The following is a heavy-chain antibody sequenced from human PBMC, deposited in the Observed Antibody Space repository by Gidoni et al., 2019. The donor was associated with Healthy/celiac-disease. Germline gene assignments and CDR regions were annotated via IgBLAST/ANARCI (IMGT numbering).Heavy chain of an antibody. CDR1: GFTFSSYA. CDR3: AKNRIGEYIVGSLDY. Sequence: EVQLLESGGGLVQPGGSLRLPCAASGFTFSSYAMSWVRQAPGEGREWVSAISGSGGSTYYADSVKDRFTISRDNSKNTLYLQMNSLRAEDTAVYYCAKNRIGEYIVGSLDYWGQGTLVTVSS. CDR2: ISGSGGST. J-gene: IGHJ4*02. D-gene: IGHD3-10*01. V-gene: IGHV3-23*01.